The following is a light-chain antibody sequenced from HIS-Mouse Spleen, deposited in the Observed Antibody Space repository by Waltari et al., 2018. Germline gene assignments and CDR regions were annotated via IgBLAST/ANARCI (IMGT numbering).Light chain of an antibody. J-gene: IGLJ3*02. V-gene: IGLV3-1*01. CDR3: QAWDSSTAWV. Sequence: SYELTQPPSVSVSPGQTASITCSGDKLGDKYACWYQQKPGQSPVLVSYQDSKRPSGIPERFSGSNSGNTATLTISGTQAMDEADYYCQAWDSSTAWVFGGGTKLTVL. CDR1: KLGDKY. CDR2: QDS.